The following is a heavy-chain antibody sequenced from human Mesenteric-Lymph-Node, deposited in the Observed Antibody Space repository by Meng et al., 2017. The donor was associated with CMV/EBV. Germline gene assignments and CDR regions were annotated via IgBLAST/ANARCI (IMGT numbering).Heavy chain of an antibody. D-gene: IGHD3-9*01. CDR1: GGSFSGYY. Sequence: QVQLHQWGAGLLMPSEPLSVTCAVYGGSFSGYYWNWIRQSPEKGLEWIGEINHSGSTTYNPSFTSRIIISVDTSTNQISLNMSSVTAADTAVYYCARGSSYDILTGYFDYWGQGALVTVSS. CDR3: ARGSSYDILTGYFDY. J-gene: IGHJ4*02. V-gene: IGHV4-34*01. CDR2: INHSGST.